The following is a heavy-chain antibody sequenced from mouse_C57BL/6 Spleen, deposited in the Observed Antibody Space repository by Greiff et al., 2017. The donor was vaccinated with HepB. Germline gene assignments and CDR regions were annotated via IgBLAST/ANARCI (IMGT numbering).Heavy chain of an antibody. V-gene: IGHV1-39*01. CDR3: ASPYDYDDVPYAMDY. CDR1: GYSFTDYN. D-gene: IGHD2-4*01. Sequence: EVQLQQSGPELVKPGASVKISCKASGYSFTDYNMNWVKQSNGKSLEWIGVINPNYGTTSYNQKFKGKATLTVDQSSSTAYMQLNSLTSEDSAVYYCASPYDYDDVPYAMDYWGQGTSVTVSS. J-gene: IGHJ4*01. CDR2: INPNYGTT.